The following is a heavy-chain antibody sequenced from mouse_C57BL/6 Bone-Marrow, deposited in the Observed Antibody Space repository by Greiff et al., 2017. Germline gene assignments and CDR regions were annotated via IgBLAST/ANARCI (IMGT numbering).Heavy chain of an antibody. CDR1: GFTFSDYG. D-gene: IGHD1-1*01. J-gene: IGHJ1*03. CDR3: ARGDYGSSYWYFDV. V-gene: IGHV5-17*01. CDR2: ISSGSSTI. Sequence: DVMLVESGGGLVKPGGSLKLSCAASGFTFSDYGMHWVRQAPEKGLEWVAYISSGSSTIYYADTVKGRFTISRDNAKNTLFLQMTSLRSEDTAMYYCARGDYGSSYWYFDVWGTGTTVTVSS.